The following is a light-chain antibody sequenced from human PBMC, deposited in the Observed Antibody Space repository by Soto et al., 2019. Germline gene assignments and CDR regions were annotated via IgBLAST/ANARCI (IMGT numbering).Light chain of an antibody. CDR1: QGISTD. Sequence: DIQLTQSPSFLSASVGDRVSITCRASQGISTDLVWYQQKPGKAPEPLIYGASTLQSGVPSKFSGSGSGTEVTLTISSLQAEDFATYHCQQRSAYPPTFGGGTKLEIK. CDR3: QQRSAYPPT. V-gene: IGKV1-9*01. J-gene: IGKJ4*01. CDR2: GAS.